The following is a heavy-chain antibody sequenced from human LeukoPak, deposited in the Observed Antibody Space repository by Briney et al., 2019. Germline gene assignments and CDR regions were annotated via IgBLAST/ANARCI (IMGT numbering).Heavy chain of an antibody. CDR3: ARVERRAFDI. CDR2: IYYSGST. CDR1: GGSISSSSYY. J-gene: IGHJ3*02. V-gene: IGHV4-39*07. D-gene: IGHD6-25*01. Sequence: NPSETLSLTCTVSGGSISSSSYYWGWIRQPPGKGLEWIGSIYYSGSTYYNPSLKSRVTISVDTSKNQFSLKLSSVTAADTAVYYCARVERRAFDIWGQGTMVTVSS.